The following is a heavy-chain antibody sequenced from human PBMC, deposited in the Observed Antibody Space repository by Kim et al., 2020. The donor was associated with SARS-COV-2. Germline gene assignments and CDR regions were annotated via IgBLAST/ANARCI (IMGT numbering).Heavy chain of an antibody. CDR1: GFTFSNAW. Sequence: GGSLRLSCAASGFTFSNAWMSWVRQAPGKGLEWVGRIKSKTDGGTTDYAAPVKGRFTISRDDSKNTLYLQMNSLKTEDTAVYYCTTDRPDYDILTGYYSFDAFDIWGQGTMVTVSS. J-gene: IGHJ3*02. CDR3: TTDRPDYDILTGYYSFDAFDI. D-gene: IGHD3-9*01. CDR2: IKSKTDGGTT. V-gene: IGHV3-15*01.